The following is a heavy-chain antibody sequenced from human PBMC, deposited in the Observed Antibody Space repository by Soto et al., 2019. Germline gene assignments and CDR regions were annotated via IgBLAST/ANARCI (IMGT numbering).Heavy chain of an antibody. CDR3: AREVAADGTFREDVFDI. J-gene: IGHJ3*02. CDR2: IIPIFSTT. CDR1: GGSFSNHA. Sequence: QVHLVQSGAEVKKPGSSVKASCKASGGSFSNHAINWVRQAPGQGLEWMGRIIPIFSTTNYAQKFQGRVTFTADESTVTAYMELSSLKHDDTAKYYCAREVAADGTFREDVFDIWGQGTMVTVSS. V-gene: IGHV1-69*12. D-gene: IGHD6-13*01.